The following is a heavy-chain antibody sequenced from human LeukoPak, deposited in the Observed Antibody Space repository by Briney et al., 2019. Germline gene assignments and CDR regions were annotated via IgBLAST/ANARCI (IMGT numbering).Heavy chain of an antibody. Sequence: PGGSLRLSCAASGLMFSSYWMSWVRQAPGKGLEWVSAISGSGGTTYYADSVEGRFTISRDNSRNTLYLQMNSLRAEDTAVCYCAKDRFTAMITSFDCWGQGTLVTVSS. CDR2: ISGSGGTT. J-gene: IGHJ4*02. CDR3: AKDRFTAMITSFDC. CDR1: GLMFSSYW. D-gene: IGHD5-18*01. V-gene: IGHV3-23*01.